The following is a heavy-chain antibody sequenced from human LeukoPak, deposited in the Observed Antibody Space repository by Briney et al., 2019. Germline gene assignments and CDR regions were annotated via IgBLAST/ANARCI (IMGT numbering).Heavy chain of an antibody. CDR2: INPNSGGT. CDR3: ASEGGSYDDAFDI. D-gene: IGHD1-26*01. J-gene: IGHJ3*02. CDR1: GYTFTGYY. V-gene: IGHV1-2*02. Sequence: ASVKVSCKASGYTFTGYYMHWVRQAPGQGLEWMGWINPNSGGTNYARKFQGRVTMTRDTSISTAYMELSRLRSDDTAVYYCASEGGSYDDAFDIWGQGTMVTVSS.